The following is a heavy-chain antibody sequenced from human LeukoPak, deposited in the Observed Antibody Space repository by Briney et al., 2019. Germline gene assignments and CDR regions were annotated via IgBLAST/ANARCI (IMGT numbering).Heavy chain of an antibody. V-gene: IGHV4-38-2*02. Sequence: MPSETLSLTCTVSGNSISSDYYWGWIRQPPGKGLEWIGSIYYSGSTYSNPSLKSRFTISVDKSKNQFSLKLNSVTASDTAVYYRASMFGDYGKEYDYWGQGTLVTVSS. CDR1: GNSISSDYY. D-gene: IGHD4-17*01. CDR2: IYYSGST. CDR3: ASMFGDYGKEYDY. J-gene: IGHJ4*02.